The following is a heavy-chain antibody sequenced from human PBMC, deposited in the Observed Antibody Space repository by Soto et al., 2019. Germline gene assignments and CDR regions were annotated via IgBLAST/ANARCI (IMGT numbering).Heavy chain of an antibody. CDR2: ISGSGGST. J-gene: IGHJ4*02. Sequence: EVQLLESGGGLEQPGGSLRFSCAASGFTFSNYAMSWVRQAPGKGLEWVSAISGSGGSTYYADSVRGRFTISRDNTNNNLYLQMNSQRADDTAVYFCAKDRIAALGTVCDYWGQGSLVTVSS. D-gene: IGHD6-13*01. CDR3: AKDRIAALGTVCDY. V-gene: IGHV3-23*01. CDR1: GFTFSNYA.